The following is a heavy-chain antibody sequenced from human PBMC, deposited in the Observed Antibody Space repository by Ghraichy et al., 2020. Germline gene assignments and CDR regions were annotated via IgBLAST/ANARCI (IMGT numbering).Heavy chain of an antibody. Sequence: SQTLSLTCTVSGGSIRGYYWTWIRQPPGKGLEWIGYIYTSGSTHYNPSLKSRVNILVDTSKNQFSLNLSSVTAADTAVYYCARQRGSNNWYVVDYWGQGTLVTVSA. CDR1: GGSIRGYY. V-gene: IGHV4-4*09. J-gene: IGHJ4*02. CDR2: IYTSGST. D-gene: IGHD6-13*01. CDR3: ARQRGSNNWYVVDY.